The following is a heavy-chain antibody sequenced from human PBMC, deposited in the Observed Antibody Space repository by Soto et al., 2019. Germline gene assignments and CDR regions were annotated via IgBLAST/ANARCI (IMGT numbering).Heavy chain of an antibody. CDR1: GGSISGYY. CDR3: TRDGDGRMTTNPYYYYGMDV. V-gene: IGHV4-59*01. J-gene: IGHJ6*02. D-gene: IGHD2-21*02. Sequence: SETLSLTCTVSGGSISGYYWSWNRQPPGKGLEWIGNVYYSGGAKYNPSVKRRVSISVDTSKNQFSLNLSSVTAADTAVYYCTRDGDGRMTTNPYYYYGMDVWGPGITVTV. CDR2: VYYSGGA.